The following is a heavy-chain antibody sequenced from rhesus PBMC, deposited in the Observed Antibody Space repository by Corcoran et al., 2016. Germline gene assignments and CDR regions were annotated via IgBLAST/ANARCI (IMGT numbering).Heavy chain of an antibody. Sequence: QVQLVQSGAEVKKPGSSVKVSCKASGYTFTDYYMHWVRQAPGQGLEWMGKLNPKTGDTNYAQNVQGRVTMTRDTSTSTAYMELSSLRSEDTAVYYCEQLVDRFDVWGPGVLVTVSS. V-gene: IGHV1-138*01. CDR3: EQLVDRFDV. D-gene: IGHD1-44*01. CDR1: GYTFTDYY. J-gene: IGHJ5-1*01. CDR2: LNPKTGDT.